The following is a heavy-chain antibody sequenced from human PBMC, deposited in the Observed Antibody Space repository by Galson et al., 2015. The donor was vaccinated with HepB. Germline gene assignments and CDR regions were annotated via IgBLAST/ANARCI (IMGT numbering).Heavy chain of an antibody. V-gene: IGHV7-4-1*02. D-gene: IGHD1-20*01. Sequence: SVKVSCKAPGYTFTNYAINWVRQAPGQGLEWMGWINTNTGEPTYAQAFTGRFVFSLDTSVTTAHPQISSLKPEDTAVYYCARVTSTHNFGRSRYSFYYYGMDVWGQGTTVTVPS. J-gene: IGHJ6*02. CDR1: GYTFTNYA. CDR2: INTNTGEP. CDR3: ARVTSTHNFGRSRYSFYYYGMDV.